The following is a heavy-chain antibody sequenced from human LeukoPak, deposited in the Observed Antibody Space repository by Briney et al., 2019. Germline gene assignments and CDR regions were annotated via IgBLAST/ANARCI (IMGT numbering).Heavy chain of an antibody. Sequence: SETLSLTCTVSGGSISSYYWSWIRQPPGKGLEWIVNIYYSGNTNYNPSLKRRVTISVDTSKNQFSLKLSSVTAADTAVYYCARHYGSGTYPLDYWGQGTLVTVSS. V-gene: IGHV4-59*01. CDR1: GGSISSYY. J-gene: IGHJ4*02. CDR2: IYYSGNT. CDR3: ARHYGSGTYPLDY. D-gene: IGHD3-10*01.